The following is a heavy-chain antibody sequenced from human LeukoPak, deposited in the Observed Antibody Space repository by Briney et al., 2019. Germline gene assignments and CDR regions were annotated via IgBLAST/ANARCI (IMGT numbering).Heavy chain of an antibody. CDR2: IYHSGNT. D-gene: IGHD1-26*01. Sequence: SETLSLTCTVPGASISRGGYYWRWIRQYPGKGLERIGYIYHSGNTYYHASLKSRLTISVDTSKSQFSLNLRSVTAADSAVYYCARVPMGASYYYMDVWGKGTTVTVSS. CDR3: ARVPMGASYYYMDV. CDR1: GASISRGGYY. V-gene: IGHV4-31*03. J-gene: IGHJ6*03.